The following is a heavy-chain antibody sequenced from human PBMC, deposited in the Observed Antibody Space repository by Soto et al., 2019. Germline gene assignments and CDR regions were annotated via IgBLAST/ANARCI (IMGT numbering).Heavy chain of an antibody. CDR2: IKHTGGT. V-gene: IGHV4-34*01. Sequence: SETRSLTCAVYGGGFSGYYWNWILQPPGKGLEWIGEIKHTGGTHYNPSLKSRVTMSVDTSKNQFSLRLSSVTAADTDIYYCANRITVFGLLIPPFDPWGQGTQVTVFS. CDR3: ANRITVFGLLIPPFDP. CDR1: GGGFSGYY. D-gene: IGHD1-20*01. J-gene: IGHJ5*02.